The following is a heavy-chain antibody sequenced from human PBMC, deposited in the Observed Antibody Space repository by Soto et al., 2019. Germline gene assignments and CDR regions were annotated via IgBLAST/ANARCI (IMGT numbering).Heavy chain of an antibody. D-gene: IGHD1-7*01. Sequence: GGSLRVCWAGAGVPFNRYRRSWIRKSPGKGLEWVSAISGSGDSTYYADSVKGRFTISRDSSNNTLYLQMNNLRADDTALYFCVKLRLELLYLDSWGLGARLTVHS. CDR1: GVPFNRYR. CDR3: VKLRLELLYLDS. V-gene: IGHV3-23*01. J-gene: IGHJ5*01. CDR2: ISGSGDST.